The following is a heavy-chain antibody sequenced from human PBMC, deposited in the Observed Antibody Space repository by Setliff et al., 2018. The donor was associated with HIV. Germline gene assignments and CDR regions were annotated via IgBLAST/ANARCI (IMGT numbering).Heavy chain of an antibody. D-gene: IGHD6-6*01. CDR3: ARDHIAARSVDY. J-gene: IGHJ4*02. Sequence: SVKVSCKASGGTLSSYAISWVRQAPGQGLERMGRIIPISGTANNAQKFQGRVTITADKSTSTAYMQLSSLRSEDTAVYYCARDHIAARSVDYWGQGTLVTVSS. CDR2: IIPISGTA. V-gene: IGHV1-69*06. CDR1: GGTLSSYA.